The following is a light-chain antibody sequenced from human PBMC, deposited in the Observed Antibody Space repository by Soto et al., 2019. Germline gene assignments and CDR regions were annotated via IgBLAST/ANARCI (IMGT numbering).Light chain of an antibody. CDR1: QSISSW. J-gene: IGKJ4*01. V-gene: IGKV1-5*01. CDR3: QQYNSYSPLN. Sequence: DIQMTHSPSSLSASVVYIVTITCRSSQSISSWLAWYQQKPGKAPKLLIFDAFSLESGVPSRFSGSRSGTEFTLTISSLQPDDYATYYCQQYNSYSPLNFGGGTKVDIK. CDR2: DAF.